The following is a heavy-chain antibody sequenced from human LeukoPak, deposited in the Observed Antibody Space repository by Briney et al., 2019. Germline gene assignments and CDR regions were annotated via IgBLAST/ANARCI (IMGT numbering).Heavy chain of an antibody. CDR2: IYHSGST. J-gene: IGHJ6*03. D-gene: IGHD4-11*01. V-gene: IGHV4-4*02. Sequence: SETLSLTCAVSGGSISSSNWWSWVRQPPGKGLEWIGEIYHSGSTNYNPSLKSRVTISVDTSKNQFSLKLSSVTAADTAVYYCARTVTDYYYYYMDVWGKGTTVTVSS. CDR3: ARTVTDYYYYYMDV. CDR1: GGSISSSNW.